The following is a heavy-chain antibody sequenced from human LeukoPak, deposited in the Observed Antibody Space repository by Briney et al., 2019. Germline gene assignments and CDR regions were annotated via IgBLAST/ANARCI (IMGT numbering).Heavy chain of an antibody. J-gene: IGHJ3*02. CDR3: VTLLDYDAFDI. CDR1: GFSLRSYW. V-gene: IGHV3-74*01. CDR2: VNTDGSST. Sequence: PGGSLRLSCAASGFSLRSYWMHWVRQAPGKGLVWASRVNTDGSSTNYADSVKGRFTISRDNSKNTLYLQMNSLRAEDTAVYYCVTLLDYDAFDIWGQGTMVTVSS. D-gene: IGHD1-1*01.